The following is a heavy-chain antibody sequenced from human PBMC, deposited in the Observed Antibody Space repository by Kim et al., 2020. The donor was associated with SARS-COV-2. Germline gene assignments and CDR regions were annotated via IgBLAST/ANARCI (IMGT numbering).Heavy chain of an antibody. V-gene: IGHV3-20*03. Sequence: YAGSVKGRFTISRDNAKNSLYLQMNSLRAEDTALYYCARVTLTGDYYFDYWGQGTLVTVSS. D-gene: IGHD3-16*01. J-gene: IGHJ4*02. CDR3: ARVTLTGDYYFDY.